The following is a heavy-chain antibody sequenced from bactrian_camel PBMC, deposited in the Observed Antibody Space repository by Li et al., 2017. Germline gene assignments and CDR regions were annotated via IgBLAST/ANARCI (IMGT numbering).Heavy chain of an antibody. CDR3: AADQDPFGTVVHVGCPPYRY. CDR1: RYRYNSYC. CDR2: MDTVGTI. J-gene: IGHJ4*01. D-gene: IGHD6*01. V-gene: IGHV3S55*01. Sequence: HVQLVESGGGSVKPGGSLRLSCAVTRYRYNSYCILWYRQAPGHKCELVSTMDTVGTIYYADSVKGRFTISQDNDKNTLYLQMNSLKPEDTAVYYCAADQDPFGTVVHVGCPPYRYRGQGTQVTVS.